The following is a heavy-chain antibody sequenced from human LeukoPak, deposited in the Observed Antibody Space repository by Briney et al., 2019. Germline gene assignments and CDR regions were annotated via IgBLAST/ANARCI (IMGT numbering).Heavy chain of an antibody. Sequence: SQTLSLTCTVSGVSISSGGYYWSWIRQHPGKGLGWIGYIYYTGSTYYNPSLKSRVTISVDTSKNQFSLKLTSVTAADTAVYYCARQRDDYSLYYFDYWGQGTLVTVSS. D-gene: IGHD5-24*01. CDR1: GVSISSGGYY. V-gene: IGHV4-31*03. CDR2: IYYTGST. J-gene: IGHJ4*02. CDR3: ARQRDDYSLYYFDY.